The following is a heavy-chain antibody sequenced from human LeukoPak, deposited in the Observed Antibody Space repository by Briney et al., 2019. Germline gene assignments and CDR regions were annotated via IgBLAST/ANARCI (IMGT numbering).Heavy chain of an antibody. CDR3: AKDWGYYDSSAISD. CDR1: GFTLRTYG. V-gene: IGHV3-30*02. CDR2: IRFDGSKK. J-gene: IGHJ4*02. D-gene: IGHD3-22*01. Sequence: GGSLRLSCAASGFTLRTYGMHWVRQAPGKGLEWVAFIRFDGSKKEYVVSVKGRFTNSRDNSKNTLYLQMNSLRGADTAVYYCAKDWGYYDSSAISDWGQGTLVIVSP.